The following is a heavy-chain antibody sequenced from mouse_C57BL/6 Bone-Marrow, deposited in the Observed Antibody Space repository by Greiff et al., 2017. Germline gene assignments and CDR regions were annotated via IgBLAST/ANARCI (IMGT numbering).Heavy chain of an antibody. CDR1: GYTFTSYG. CDR3: ARIYYGNYEGRDY. V-gene: IGHV1-81*01. D-gene: IGHD2-1*01. CDR2: IYPRSGNT. Sequence: VQLQESGAELARPGASVKLSCKASGYTFTSYGISWVKQRTGQGLEWIGEIYPRSGNTYYNEKFKGKATLTADKSSSTAYMGLRSLTSEDSAVYFWARIYYGNYEGRDYWGQGTTLTVSS. J-gene: IGHJ2*01.